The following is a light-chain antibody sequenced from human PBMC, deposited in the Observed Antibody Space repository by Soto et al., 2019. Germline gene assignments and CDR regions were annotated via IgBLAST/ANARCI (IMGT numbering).Light chain of an antibody. V-gene: IGKV1-5*01. Sequence: DIQMTQSPSTLSASVGARVTITCRASQSISSWLAWYQQKPGKAPKLLIYDASSLESGVPSRFSGSGSGTEFTLTISSLQPDDLATYYCQQYNSYRYTFGQGTMLVIK. CDR3: QQYNSYRYT. CDR1: QSISSW. CDR2: DAS. J-gene: IGKJ2*01.